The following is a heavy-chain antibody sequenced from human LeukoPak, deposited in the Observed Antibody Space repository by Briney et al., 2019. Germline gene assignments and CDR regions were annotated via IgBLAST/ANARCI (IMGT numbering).Heavy chain of an antibody. CDR2: INHSGST. CDR1: GGSFSGYY. CDR3: ARYPLLSGYPLYNWFDP. Sequence: PSETLSLTCAVYGGSFSGYYWSWIRQPPGKGLEWIGEINHSGSTNYNPSLKSRVTISVDTSKNQFSLKLSSVTAADTAVYYCARYPLLSGYPLYNWFDPWGQGTLVTVSS. V-gene: IGHV4-34*01. J-gene: IGHJ5*02. D-gene: IGHD3-3*01.